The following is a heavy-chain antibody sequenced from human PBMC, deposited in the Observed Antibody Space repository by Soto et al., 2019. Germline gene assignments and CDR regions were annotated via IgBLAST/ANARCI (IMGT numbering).Heavy chain of an antibody. V-gene: IGHV2-70*11. Sequence: SGPTLVNPTQTLTLTCTFSGFSLSTSGMCVSWIRQPPGKALEWLARIDWDDDKYYSTSLKTRLTISKDTSKNQVVLTMTNMDPVDTATYYCARMWVRGRGSYYYYGMDVWGQGTTVTASS. CDR3: ARMWVRGRGSYYYYGMDV. CDR2: IDWDDDK. CDR1: GFSLSTSGMC. J-gene: IGHJ6*02. D-gene: IGHD3-10*01.